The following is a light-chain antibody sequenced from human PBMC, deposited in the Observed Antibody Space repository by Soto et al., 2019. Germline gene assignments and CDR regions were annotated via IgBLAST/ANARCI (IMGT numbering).Light chain of an antibody. CDR2: SAS. J-gene: IGKJ1*01. CDR3: QQYGSSRWT. V-gene: IGKV1-5*01. CDR1: QSIGDL. Sequence: DIQMTQSPSTLSASVEDRVTITWRASQSIGDLLDWYQKKPGEAPKPLIYSASSRATGIPDRFSGSGSGADLTITISGLEPEDFEVYYCQQYGSSRWTFGQGTQVDIK.